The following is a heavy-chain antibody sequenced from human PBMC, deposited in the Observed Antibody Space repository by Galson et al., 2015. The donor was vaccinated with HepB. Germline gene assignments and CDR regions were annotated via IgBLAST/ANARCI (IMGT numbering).Heavy chain of an antibody. CDR1: GYTFNTYY. D-gene: IGHD4-23*01. V-gene: IGHV1-46*02. Sequence: SVKVSCKASGYTFNTYYIHWVRQAPGQGPEWMGIINPGTGATVYPQKFQGRVTMTRETSTSTVYMDLSRLRSEDTAVYYCSSGGVARGVETSWGYFDYWGQGTLVTVSS. CDR2: INPGTGAT. J-gene: IGHJ4*02. CDR3: SSGGVARGVETSWGYFDY.